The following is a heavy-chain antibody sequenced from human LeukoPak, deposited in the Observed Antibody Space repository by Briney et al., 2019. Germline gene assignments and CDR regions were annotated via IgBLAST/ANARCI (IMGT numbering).Heavy chain of an antibody. CDR2: INHSGST. Sequence: SETLSLTCAVYGGSFSGYYWSWIRQPPGKGLEWIGEINHSGSTNYNPSLKSRVTISVDTSKNQFSLKLSSVTAADTAVYYCARGGGGYDYIDYWGQGTLVTVSS. J-gene: IGHJ4*02. CDR1: GGSFSGYY. D-gene: IGHD5-12*01. CDR3: ARGGGGYDYIDY. V-gene: IGHV4-34*01.